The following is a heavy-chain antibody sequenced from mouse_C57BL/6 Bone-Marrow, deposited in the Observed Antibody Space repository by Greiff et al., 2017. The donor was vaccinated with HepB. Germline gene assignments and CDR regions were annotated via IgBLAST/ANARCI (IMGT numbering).Heavy chain of an antibody. D-gene: IGHD2-3*01. CDR2: ISSGGSYT. Sequence: EVKLVESGGDLVKPGGSLKLSCAASGFTFSSYGMSWVRQTPDKRLEWVATISSGGSYTYYPDSVKGRFTISRDNAKNTLYLQMSSLKSKDTAMYYCARIYDGYYGVFYAMDYWGQGTSVTVSS. CDR1: GFTFSSYG. V-gene: IGHV5-6*01. J-gene: IGHJ4*01. CDR3: ARIYDGYYGVFYAMDY.